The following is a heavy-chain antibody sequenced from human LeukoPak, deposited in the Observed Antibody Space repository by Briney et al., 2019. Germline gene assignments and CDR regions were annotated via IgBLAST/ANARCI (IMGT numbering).Heavy chain of an antibody. D-gene: IGHD1-26*01. Sequence: GGSLRLSCAASGFTFSSYSMNWVRQAPGKGLEWVSYISSSSSTIYYADSVKGRFTISRDNAKNSLYLQMNSLRAEDTAVYYCARRETFYCFDYWGQGTLVTVSS. V-gene: IGHV3-48*04. CDR1: GFTFSSYS. CDR3: ARRETFYCFDY. CDR2: ISSSSSTI. J-gene: IGHJ4*02.